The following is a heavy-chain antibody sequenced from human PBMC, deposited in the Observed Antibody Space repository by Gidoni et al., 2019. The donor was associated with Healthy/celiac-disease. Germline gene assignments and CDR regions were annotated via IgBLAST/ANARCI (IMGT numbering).Heavy chain of an antibody. Sequence: EVQMVESGGGLVQPGGSLRLSCAASGFTFSSYWVSWVPPAPGKGLALVANIKQDGSEKYYVDSLKGRFTISRDNAKNSLYLQMNSLRAEDTAVYYCAREQQLVWDYWGQGTLVTVSS. CDR2: IKQDGSEK. CDR1: GFTFSSYW. V-gene: IGHV3-7*03. CDR3: AREQQLVWDY. J-gene: IGHJ4*02. D-gene: IGHD6-13*01.